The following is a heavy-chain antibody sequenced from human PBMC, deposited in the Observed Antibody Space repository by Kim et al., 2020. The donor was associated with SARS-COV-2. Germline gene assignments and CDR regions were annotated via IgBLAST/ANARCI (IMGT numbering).Heavy chain of an antibody. CDR3: ARRYYDYVWGSYRQFDY. J-gene: IGHJ4*02. V-gene: IGHV4-39*01. Sequence: SETLSLTCSVSGDSVRLIAYYWDWIRQPPGKGLEWIGNVHHSGSTYYNPSLKSRVTISVDTSKNQFSLNLTSVTASDTAVYYCARRYYDYVWGSYRQFDYWGQGRMVTVSS. D-gene: IGHD3-16*02. CDR2: VHHSGST. CDR1: GDSVRLIAYY.